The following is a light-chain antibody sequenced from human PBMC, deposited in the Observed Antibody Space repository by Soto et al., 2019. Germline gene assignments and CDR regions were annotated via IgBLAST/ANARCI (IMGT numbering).Light chain of an antibody. Sequence: ESQLTQSPGTLSLSTGERAPLSCRASQNVNSNHIAWYQQKPGQAPRLLIYGPSSRATGIPERFSGSGSGTDFTLTISRLEPEDFAVYFCHQFGSSPQTFGHGTKVDIK. CDR1: QNVNSNH. CDR2: GPS. J-gene: IGKJ1*01. CDR3: HQFGSSPQT. V-gene: IGKV3-20*01.